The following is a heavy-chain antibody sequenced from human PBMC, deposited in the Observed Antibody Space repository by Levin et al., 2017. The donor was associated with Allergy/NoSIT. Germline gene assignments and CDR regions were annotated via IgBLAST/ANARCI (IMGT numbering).Heavy chain of an antibody. D-gene: IGHD5-12*01. Sequence: GEFLIIFFIFSFSLFLPFFLAWVRQMPGKSLEWMGIIYPGDSDTRYNSTFQGQVTISSSPSISTAYLQWSTLRASDTAMYYCVRTSGAIEGPAKYDDWGQGTLVTVSS. CDR2: IYPGDSDT. CDR3: VRTSGAIEGPAKYDD. J-gene: IGHJ4*02. V-gene: IGHV5-51*01. CDR1: FSLFLPFF.